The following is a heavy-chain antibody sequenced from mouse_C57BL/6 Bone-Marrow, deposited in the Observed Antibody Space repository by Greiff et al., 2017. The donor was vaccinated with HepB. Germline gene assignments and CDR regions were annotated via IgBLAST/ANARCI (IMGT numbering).Heavy chain of an antibody. D-gene: IGHD2-3*01. V-gene: IGHV1-54*01. CDR1: GYAFTNYL. CDR2: INPGSGGT. CDR3: ARGVYDGYYAPFDY. Sequence: QVQLQQSGAELVRPGTSVKVSCKASGYAFTNYLIEWVKQRPGQGLEWIGVINPGSGGTNYNEKFKGKATLTADKSSSTAYMQLSSLTSDDSAVYFCARGVYDGYYAPFDYWGQGTTLTVSS. J-gene: IGHJ2*01.